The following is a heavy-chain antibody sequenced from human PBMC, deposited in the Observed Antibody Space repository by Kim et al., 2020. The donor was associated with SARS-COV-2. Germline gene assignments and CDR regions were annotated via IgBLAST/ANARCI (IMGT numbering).Heavy chain of an antibody. CDR3: ARGGDYCGGGSCYHWFDP. D-gene: IGHD2-15*01. Sequence: SETLSLTCTVSGGSISSYYWSWIRQPPGTGLEWIGYIYYTGSTNYNPSLKSRVTISVDTSRTQVSLKLTSVTAADTAVYYCARGGDYCGGGSCYHWFDPWVEGSLVTVSS. J-gene: IGHJ5*02. CDR2: IYYTGST. V-gene: IGHV4-59*08. CDR1: GGSISSYY.